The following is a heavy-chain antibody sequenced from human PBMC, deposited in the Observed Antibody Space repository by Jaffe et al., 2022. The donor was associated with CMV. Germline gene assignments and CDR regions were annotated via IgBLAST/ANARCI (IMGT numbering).Heavy chain of an antibody. CDR1: GYTFNFYW. CDR3: ARIGPYYFDRDNAFDI. V-gene: IGHV5-51*01. Sequence: EVQLVQSGAVVKKPGESLQISCEGFGYTFNFYWIGWVRQMPGKGLEWMGIIYPADSDTIYSPSFQGQVTISADKSNRTAYLQWNSLKASDTAMYYCARIGPYYFDRDNAFDIWGQGTMVTVSS. J-gene: IGHJ3*02. D-gene: IGHD3-9*01. CDR2: IYPADSDT.